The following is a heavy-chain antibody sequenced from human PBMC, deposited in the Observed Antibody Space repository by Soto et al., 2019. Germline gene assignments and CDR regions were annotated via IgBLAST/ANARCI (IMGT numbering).Heavy chain of an antibody. CDR3: AREDAARIERWFDA. V-gene: IGHV4-31*11. CDR1: GGSIISASYS. D-gene: IGHD6-6*01. J-gene: IGHJ5*02. Sequence: QVQLQESGPRLVKPSQTLSLSCAVSGGSIISASYSWNWIRQSPGRGLEWIGHIYSSGSTYYNPSLKSRVSISVDTSNNQFSRKLTSVTAADTAVYFCAREDAARIERWFDAWGQGILVTVSS. CDR2: IYSSGST.